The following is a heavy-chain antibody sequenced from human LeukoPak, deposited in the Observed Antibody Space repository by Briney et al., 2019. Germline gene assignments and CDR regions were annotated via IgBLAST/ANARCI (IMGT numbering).Heavy chain of an antibody. CDR1: GGSFSGYY. D-gene: IGHD5-18*01. J-gene: IGHJ6*02. Sequence: SETLSLTCAVYGGSFSGYYWSWIRQPPGKGLEWIGEINHSGSTYYNPSLKSRVTISVDTSKNQFSLKLSSVTAADTAVYYCAREKRGHSYGMYYYYYGMDVWGQGTTVTVSS. V-gene: IGHV4-34*01. CDR3: AREKRGHSYGMYYYYYGMDV. CDR2: INHSGST.